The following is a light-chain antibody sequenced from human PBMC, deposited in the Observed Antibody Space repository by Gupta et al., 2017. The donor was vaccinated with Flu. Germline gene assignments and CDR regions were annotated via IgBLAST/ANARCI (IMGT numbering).Light chain of an antibody. V-gene: IGKV1-39*01. CDR1: LNIDES. Sequence: DIQLTQPPSSLSAAVGDRVTITCRASLNIDESLNWYQQRPGQSPAPLIFHSSTLESGVPSRFSGSGSGTDFTLSISNLQAEDFGTYHCQQTYVAPFTFGQGTRLDI. CDR2: HSS. CDR3: QQTYVAPFT. J-gene: IGKJ5*01.